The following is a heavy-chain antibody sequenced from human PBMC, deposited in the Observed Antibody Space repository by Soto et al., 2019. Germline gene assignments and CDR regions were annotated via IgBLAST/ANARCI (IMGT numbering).Heavy chain of an antibody. D-gene: IGHD6-19*01. V-gene: IGHV3-23*01. CDR2: ISVSGGST. CDR1: GFTFSSYA. J-gene: IGHJ4*02. Sequence: EVQLLESGGGLVQPGGSLRLSCAASGFTFSSYAMRWVRQAPGKGLEWLSVISVSGGSTFNADSVKGRFTISRDNSKNTLYLQMNSLRAEDTAVYYCSVSSGWSPFWGQGTLVTVSS. CDR3: SVSSGWSPF.